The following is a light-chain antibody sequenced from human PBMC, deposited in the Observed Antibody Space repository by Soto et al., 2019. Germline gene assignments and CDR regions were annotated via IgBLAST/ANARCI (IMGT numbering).Light chain of an antibody. CDR1: QDIGSW. J-gene: IGKJ5*01. CDR2: AAS. Sequence: DIQMTPSPSSVSASVGDRVTITCRASQDIGSWLAWYQQKPGKAPNLLIYAASSLQSGVPSRFSGSGSGTFFTLTISSLQPEDFATYFCLQTDTFPITFGQGTRLEIK. V-gene: IGKV1-12*01. CDR3: LQTDTFPIT.